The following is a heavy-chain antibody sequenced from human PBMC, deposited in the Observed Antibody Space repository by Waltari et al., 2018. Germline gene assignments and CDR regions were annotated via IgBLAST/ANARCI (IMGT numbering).Heavy chain of an antibody. J-gene: IGHJ4*02. D-gene: IGHD6-13*01. Sequence: QITLKESGPTVAKPTQTHTLTCTISVFSLSAFSLNSSGVGVGWIRQPPGKALQWLTLLYLNDNKGYSPSLKSRLTITKDTAKNQVALIITNMEPEDTGTYYCAHWYSSNWRDSTVRYYFDHWGQGALVTVSS. V-gene: IGHV2-5*01. CDR3: AHWYSSNWRDSTVRYYFDH. CDR1: VFSLSAFSLNSSGVG. CDR2: LYLNDNK.